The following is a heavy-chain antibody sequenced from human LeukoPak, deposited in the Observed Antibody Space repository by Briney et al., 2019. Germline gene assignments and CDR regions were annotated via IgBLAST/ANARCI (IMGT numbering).Heavy chain of an antibody. CDR2: IYHSGST. J-gene: IGHJ4*02. D-gene: IGHD4-23*01. V-gene: IGHV4-38-2*02. CDR3: ARDSVMDYGGNS. CDR1: GYSISSGYY. Sequence: SETLSLTCTVSGYSISSGYYWGWIRQPPGKGLEWIGSIYHSGSTYYNPSLKSRVTISVDTSKNQFSLKLSSVTAADTAVYYCARDSVMDYGGNSWGQGTLVTVSS.